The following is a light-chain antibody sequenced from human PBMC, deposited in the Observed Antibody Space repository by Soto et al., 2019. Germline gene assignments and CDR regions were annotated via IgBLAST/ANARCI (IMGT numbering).Light chain of an antibody. Sequence: DVVMTQSPLSLHVTLGQPASLSCSSNQSLVHSDGIAYFSWFQQRPGRSPRRLIYKVYNRDSGVTARFSGSGSGTDFALKISRVEAEDVGVYYCMQGTHWPITVGQGTRLEIK. V-gene: IGKV2-30*02. CDR1: QSLVHSDGIAY. J-gene: IGKJ5*01. CDR3: MQGTHWPIT. CDR2: KVY.